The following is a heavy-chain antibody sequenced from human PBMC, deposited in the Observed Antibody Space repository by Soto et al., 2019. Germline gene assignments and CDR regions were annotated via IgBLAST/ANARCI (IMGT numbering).Heavy chain of an antibody. CDR1: GGSISSGDYY. D-gene: IGHD3-22*01. V-gene: IGHV4-30-4*01. Sequence: QVQLQESGPGLVKPSQTLSLTCTVSGGSISSGDYYWSWIRQPPGKGLEWIGYIYYSGSTYYNPSLKRRVTISVDTSKNQFSLKLSSVTAADTAVYYCATSYYYDSSGYPYYFDYWGQGTLVTVSS. CDR3: ATSYYYDSSGYPYYFDY. CDR2: IYYSGST. J-gene: IGHJ4*02.